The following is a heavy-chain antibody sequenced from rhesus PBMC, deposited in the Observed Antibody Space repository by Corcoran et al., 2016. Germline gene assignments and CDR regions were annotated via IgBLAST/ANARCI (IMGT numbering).Heavy chain of an antibody. V-gene: IGHV4-173*01. J-gene: IGHJ4*01. D-gene: IGHD2-15*01. CDR2: ISGSGGST. CDR1: GGAISINY. Sequence: QLQLQESGPGLVKSSETLSLTCAVSGGAISINYWSWIRQPPGKGLEWIGRISGSGGSTDYNPSLKSRVTISTDTSKNQFSLKLSSVTAADTAVYYCARDGGSSTFDYWGQGVLVTVSS. CDR3: ARDGGSSTFDY.